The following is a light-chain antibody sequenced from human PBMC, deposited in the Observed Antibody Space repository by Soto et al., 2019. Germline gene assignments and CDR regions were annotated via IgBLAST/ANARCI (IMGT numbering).Light chain of an antibody. CDR3: QQYGSSGT. CDR2: AAS. Sequence: EIVLTQSPATLSLSPGERATLSCRASRSFASSYLAWYQHKPGQAPRLLIYAASSRATGIPDRFIGSGSGTDFTLTISRLEPDDSAVYYCQQYGSSGTFGQGTKVDIK. CDR1: RSFASSY. J-gene: IGKJ1*01. V-gene: IGKV3-20*01.